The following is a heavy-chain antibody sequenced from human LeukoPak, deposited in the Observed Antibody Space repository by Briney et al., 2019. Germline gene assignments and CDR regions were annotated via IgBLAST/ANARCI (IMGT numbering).Heavy chain of an antibody. D-gene: IGHD3-10*01. Sequence: SETLSLTCTVSGGSIRGSNYYWGWIRQPPGKGLQWIGGIYYTGSTYYNPSLKSRVTISVDTSKNQFSLKLSSVTAADTAVYYCAREVMYYYGSGSLYYMDVWGKGTTVTVSS. J-gene: IGHJ6*03. CDR1: GGSIRGSNYY. V-gene: IGHV4-39*07. CDR2: IYYTGST. CDR3: AREVMYYYGSGSLYYMDV.